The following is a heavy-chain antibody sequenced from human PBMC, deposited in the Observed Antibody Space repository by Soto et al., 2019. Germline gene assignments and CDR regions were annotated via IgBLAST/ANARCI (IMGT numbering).Heavy chain of an antibody. CDR2: IYYSGST. CDR1: GGSISSYY. V-gene: IGHV4-59*01. J-gene: IGHJ4*02. CDR3: ARAYGDYVFDY. D-gene: IGHD4-17*01. Sequence: QVQLQESGPGLVKPSETLSLTCTVSGGSISSYYWSWIRQPPGKGLEWVGYIYYSGSTNYNPSLKRRVTISVDTSKSQFSLKLSSVTAADTAVYYCARAYGDYVFDYWGPGTLVTVSS.